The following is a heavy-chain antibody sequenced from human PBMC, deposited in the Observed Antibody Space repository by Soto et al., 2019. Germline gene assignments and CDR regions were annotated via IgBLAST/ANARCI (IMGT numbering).Heavy chain of an antibody. D-gene: IGHD1-1*01. V-gene: IGHV3-30*18. CDR3: AKTGGTGISPPFY. Sequence: QVQLVESGGGVVQPGRSLRLSCAASGFIFISYGMHWVRQAPGKGLEWVAFISYDGSNKYYADSVKGRFIISRDNSKNTLYLQVNSLRADDTAVYYCAKTGGTGISPPFYWGQGTLLTVSS. J-gene: IGHJ4*02. CDR1: GFIFISYG. CDR2: ISYDGSNK.